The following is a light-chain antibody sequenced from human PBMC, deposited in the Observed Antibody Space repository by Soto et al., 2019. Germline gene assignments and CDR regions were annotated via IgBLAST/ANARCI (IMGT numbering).Light chain of an antibody. CDR2: KAS. CDR1: QSISSY. Sequence: SQVSLSAVSVSVNEGDRVTITCRASQSISSYLNWYQQKPGKAPKLLIYKASTLKSGVPSRFSGSGSGTEFTLTISSLQADDFVTYCCQLYDCYSEAFCHGGKV. J-gene: IGKJ1*01. V-gene: IGKV1-5*03. CDR3: QLYDCYSEA.